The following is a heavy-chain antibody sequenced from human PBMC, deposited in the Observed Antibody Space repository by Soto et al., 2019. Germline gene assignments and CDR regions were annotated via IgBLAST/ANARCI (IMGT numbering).Heavy chain of an antibody. D-gene: IGHD2-2*01. V-gene: IGHV4-34*01. CDR3: AKGQLLYNWFDP. J-gene: IGHJ5*02. CDR1: GGSFSGYY. CDR2: INHGGST. Sequence: SETLSLTCAVYGGSFSGYYWSWIRQPPGKGLEWIGEINHGGSTNYNPSLKSRVTISVDTSKSQFSLKLSSVTAADTAVYYCAKGQLLYNWFDPWGQGTLVT.